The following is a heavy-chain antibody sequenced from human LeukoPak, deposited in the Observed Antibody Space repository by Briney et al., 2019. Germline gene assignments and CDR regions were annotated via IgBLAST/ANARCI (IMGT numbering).Heavy chain of an antibody. CDR3: ARVSRSGSYYNDY. J-gene: IGHJ4*02. V-gene: IGHV4-59*12. CDR1: GGSISSYY. Sequence: PSETLSLTCTVSGGSISSYYWSWIRQPPGKGLEWIGSIYHSGSTYYNPSLKSRVTISVDTSKNQFSLKLSSVTAADTAVYYCARVSRSGSYYNDYWGQGTLVTVSS. D-gene: IGHD1-26*01. CDR2: IYHSGST.